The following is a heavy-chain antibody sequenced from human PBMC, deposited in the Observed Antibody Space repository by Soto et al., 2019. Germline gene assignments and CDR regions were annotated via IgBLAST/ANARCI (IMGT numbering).Heavy chain of an antibody. CDR3: ASGYYDSSGYSIDY. Sequence: QVQLVQSGAEVRKPGSSVKVSCQSFGGSFSSHAFSWLRQAPGQALEGMGGLIVILGTTDYAQKFKSRVTFTADEGTSTAYMEVSSLASEDKAIYYWASGYYDSSGYSIDYWGQGTQVTVSS. CDR2: LIVILGTT. V-gene: IGHV1-69*01. CDR1: GGSFSSHA. J-gene: IGHJ4*02. D-gene: IGHD3-22*01.